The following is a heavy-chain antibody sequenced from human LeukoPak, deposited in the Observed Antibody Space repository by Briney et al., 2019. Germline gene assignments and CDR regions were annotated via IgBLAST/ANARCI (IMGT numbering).Heavy chain of an antibody. D-gene: IGHD6-13*01. CDR1: GFTFSSHW. Sequence: PGGSLRLSCAASGFTFSSHWMHWVRQAPGEGLEWVANIRQDGGAKNYVDSVKGRFTISRDNAKKSLYLQMNSLRAEDTAVYYCAPPPIAATGNWGQGTLVTVSS. CDR3: APPPIAATGN. J-gene: IGHJ4*02. V-gene: IGHV3-7*01. CDR2: IRQDGGAK.